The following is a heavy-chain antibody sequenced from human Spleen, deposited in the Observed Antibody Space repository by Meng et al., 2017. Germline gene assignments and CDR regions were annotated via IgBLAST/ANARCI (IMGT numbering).Heavy chain of an antibody. J-gene: IGHJ4*02. CDR1: GFTFSSYA. CDR2: ISYDGSNK. CDR3: AKDDYGDYGSPVDY. Sequence: GESLKISCAASGFTFSSYAMHWVRQAPGKGLEWVAVISYDGSNKYYADSVKGRFTISRDNSKNTLYLQLNSLRAEDTAVYYCAKDDYGDYGSPVDYWGQGTLVTVSS. V-gene: IGHV3-30*07. D-gene: IGHD4-17*01.